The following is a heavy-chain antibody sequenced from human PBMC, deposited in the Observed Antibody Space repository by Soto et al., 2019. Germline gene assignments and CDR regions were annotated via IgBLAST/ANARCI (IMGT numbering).Heavy chain of an antibody. Sequence: PGGSLRLSCAASGFTFTNYRMNWVRQAPGRGLEWVSYISSTGSTIYYADSVKGRFTTSRDNAKKSLYLQMNSLRGEDTAFYYCARDQSSTWHAWIADFWGQGTLVTVSS. CDR2: ISSTGSTI. CDR1: GFTFTNYR. J-gene: IGHJ4*02. D-gene: IGHD6-13*01. V-gene: IGHV3-48*01. CDR3: ARDQSSTWHAWIADF.